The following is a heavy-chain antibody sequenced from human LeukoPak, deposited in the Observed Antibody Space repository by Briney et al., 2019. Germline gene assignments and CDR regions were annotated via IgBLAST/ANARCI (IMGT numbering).Heavy chain of an antibody. J-gene: IGHJ4*02. CDR2: IYHSGST. V-gene: IGHV4-38-2*02. Sequence: SETLSLTCTVSGYSISSGYYWGWIRQPPGKGLGWIGSIYHSGSTYYNPSLKSRVTISVDTSKNQFSLKLSSVTAADTAVYYCARVSSRVGATSDYWGQGTLVTVSS. CDR3: ARVSSRVGATSDY. D-gene: IGHD1-26*01. CDR1: GYSISSGYY.